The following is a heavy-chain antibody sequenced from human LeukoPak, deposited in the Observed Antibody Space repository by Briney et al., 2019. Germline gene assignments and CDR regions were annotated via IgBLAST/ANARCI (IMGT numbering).Heavy chain of an antibody. CDR3: AKVETAAAATLRGFDY. CDR2: IGGSGGIT. Sequence: GGSLRLSCAASGFTFSSYAMSWVRQAPGKGLEWVSSIGGSGGITYYADSVKGRFTISRDNSKNTLYLQMNSVRAEDTAVYYCAKVETAAAATLRGFDYWGQGTLVTVSS. CDR1: GFTFSSYA. J-gene: IGHJ4*02. V-gene: IGHV3-23*01. D-gene: IGHD6-13*01.